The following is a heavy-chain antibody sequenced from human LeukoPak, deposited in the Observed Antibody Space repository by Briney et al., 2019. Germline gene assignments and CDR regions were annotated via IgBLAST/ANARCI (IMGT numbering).Heavy chain of an antibody. CDR3: VKDLHNVLRYFDWLLGY. CDR2: ISSNGGST. V-gene: IGHV3-64D*09. CDR1: GFTFSSYA. D-gene: IGHD3-9*01. J-gene: IGHJ4*02. Sequence: GGCLRLSCSASGFTFSSYAMHWGRQALGKGLEYVSAISSNGGSTYYADSVKGRFTISRDNSKNTLYLQMSSLRAEDTAVYYCVKDLHNVLRYFDWLLGYWGQGTLVTVSS.